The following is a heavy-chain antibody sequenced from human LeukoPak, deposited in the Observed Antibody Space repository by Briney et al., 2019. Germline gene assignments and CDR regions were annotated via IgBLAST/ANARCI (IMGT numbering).Heavy chain of an antibody. Sequence: SETLSLTCTVSGGSISSSSYYWGWIRQPPGTGLEWIGSIYYSGSTYYNPSLKSRVTISVDTSKNQFSLKLSSVTAADTAVYYCARQPRGGYDDAFDIWGQGTMVTVSS. J-gene: IGHJ3*02. D-gene: IGHD5-12*01. CDR2: IYYSGST. V-gene: IGHV4-39*01. CDR3: ARQPRGGYDDAFDI. CDR1: GGSISSSSYY.